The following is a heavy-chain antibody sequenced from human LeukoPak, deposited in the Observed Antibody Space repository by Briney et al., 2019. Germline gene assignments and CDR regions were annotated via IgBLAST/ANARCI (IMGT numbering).Heavy chain of an antibody. D-gene: IGHD2-21*02. CDR1: GYSFSSYY. Sequence: GESLKISCQAFGYSFSSYYIGWDRQMPGKGLEWMGIVHPGDSDTTYSPSFQGQVTISADRSTSTAYLQWSSLKASQTAMYYCARYLVCFCRGDCYPRLWGQGTLVTVSS. CDR3: ARYLVCFCRGDCYPRL. J-gene: IGHJ4*02. CDR2: VHPGDSDT. V-gene: IGHV5-51*01.